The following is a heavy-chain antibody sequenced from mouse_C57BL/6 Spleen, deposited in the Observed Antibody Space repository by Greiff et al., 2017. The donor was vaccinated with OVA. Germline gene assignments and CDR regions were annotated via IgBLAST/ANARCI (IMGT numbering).Heavy chain of an antibody. Sequence: QVQLKQSGAELARPGASVKLSCKASGYTFTSYGISWVKQRTGQGLEGIGEIYPRSGNTYYNEKFKGKATLTADKSSSTAYMELRSLTSEDSAVYFCARDEGSPFAYWGQGTLVTVSA. J-gene: IGHJ3*01. V-gene: IGHV1-81*01. CDR1: GYTFTSYG. CDR2: IYPRSGNT. CDR3: ARDEGSPFAY.